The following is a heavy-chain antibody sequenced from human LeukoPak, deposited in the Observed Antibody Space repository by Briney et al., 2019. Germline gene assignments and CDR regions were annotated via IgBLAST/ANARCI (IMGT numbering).Heavy chain of an antibody. D-gene: IGHD3-22*01. CDR1: GFTFSSYG. J-gene: IGHJ4*02. CDR2: IWYDGSNE. CDR3: ARRGYYDSSGYYSYFDH. V-gene: IGHV3-33*01. Sequence: RLGGSLRLSCAVSGFTFSSYGMHWVRQAPGKGLEWVALIWYDGSNEDYADSVKGQFTISRDNSKNTLYLQMSSLRAEDTAVYYCARRGYYDSSGYYSYFDHWGQGSLVTVSS.